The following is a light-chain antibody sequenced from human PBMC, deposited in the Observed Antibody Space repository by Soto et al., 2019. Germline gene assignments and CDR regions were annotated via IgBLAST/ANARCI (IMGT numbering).Light chain of an antibody. J-gene: IGLJ1*01. V-gene: IGLV1-44*01. Sequence: QSVLTQPPSASGTPGQRVTISCSGSSSNIGSNTVNWYQQLPGTAPKLLIYNNNQRPSGVPDRFSGSKSGTSASLAISGLQSDDEADYYCAEWDDSLNGLVFGTGTKVTVL. CDR3: AEWDDSLNGLV. CDR2: NNN. CDR1: SSNIGSNT.